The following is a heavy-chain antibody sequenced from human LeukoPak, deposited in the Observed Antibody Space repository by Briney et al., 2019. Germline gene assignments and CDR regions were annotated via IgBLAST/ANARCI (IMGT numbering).Heavy chain of an antibody. V-gene: IGHV3-11*01. CDR3: ARDPRIAAAGTPGGANYYMDV. CDR1: GFTFSDYY. D-gene: IGHD6-13*01. Sequence: PGGSLRLSCAASGFTFSDYYMSWIRQAPGKGLEWVSYISSSGSTIYYADSVKGRFTISSDNAKNSLYLQMNSLRAEDTAVYYCARDPRIAAAGTPGGANYYMDVWGKGTTVTVSS. J-gene: IGHJ6*03. CDR2: ISSSGSTI.